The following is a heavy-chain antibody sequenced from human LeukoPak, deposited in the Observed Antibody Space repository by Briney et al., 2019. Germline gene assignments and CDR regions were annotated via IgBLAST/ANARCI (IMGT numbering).Heavy chain of an antibody. CDR3: ARDGPYDYGDYLFDY. D-gene: IGHD4-17*01. CDR1: GFSFSNYG. Sequence: GGSLRLSCAASGFSFSNYGMHWVRQAPGKGLEWVAVISYDGSNKYYADSVKGRFTISRDNSKNTLYLQMNSLRAEDTAVYYCARDGPYDYGDYLFDYWGQGTLVTVSS. J-gene: IGHJ4*02. V-gene: IGHV3-30*19. CDR2: ISYDGSNK.